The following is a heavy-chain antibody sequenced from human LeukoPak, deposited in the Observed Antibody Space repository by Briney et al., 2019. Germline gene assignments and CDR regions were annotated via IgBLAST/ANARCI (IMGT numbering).Heavy chain of an antibody. CDR3: ARDGPAAAWVMTPDYYYMDV. Sequence: SETLSLTCTVSGGSISSGSYYWSWIRQPAGKGLEWIGRIYTSGSTNYNPSLKSRVTISVDTSENQFSLKLSSVTAADTAVYYCARDGPAAAWVMTPDYYYMDVWGKGTTVTVSS. D-gene: IGHD6-13*01. CDR2: IYTSGST. V-gene: IGHV4-61*02. J-gene: IGHJ6*03. CDR1: GGSISSGSYY.